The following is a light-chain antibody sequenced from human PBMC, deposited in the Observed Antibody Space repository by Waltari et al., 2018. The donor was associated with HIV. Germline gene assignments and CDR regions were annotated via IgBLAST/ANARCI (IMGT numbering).Light chain of an antibody. Sequence: DIQMTQSPSSLSASVGDSVSITCRASQSVSNKVIWYQQKPGKAPKFLIYDASSLQSGVPSRFSGSGSGTDFTLTINSLQPDDFATYFCQQTYSSPQTFGPGTKVDIK. CDR1: QSVSNK. J-gene: IGKJ3*01. CDR2: DAS. CDR3: QQTYSSPQT. V-gene: IGKV1-39*01.